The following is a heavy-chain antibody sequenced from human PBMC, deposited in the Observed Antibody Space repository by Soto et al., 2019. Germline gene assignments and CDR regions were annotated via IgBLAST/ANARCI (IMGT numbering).Heavy chain of an antibody. CDR1: GGSISYYY. CDR2: IYYSGSS. D-gene: IGHD6-19*01. CDR3: AAGIAVAGVYDY. Sequence: TLSLTCSFSGGSISYYYWSWIRQSPGKGLEWLGYIYYSGSSNYSPSLKSRLTISLDTSKNQFSLNLTSVTAADTAVYYCAAGIAVAGVYDYWGQGTPVTVSS. V-gene: IGHV4-59*01. J-gene: IGHJ4*02.